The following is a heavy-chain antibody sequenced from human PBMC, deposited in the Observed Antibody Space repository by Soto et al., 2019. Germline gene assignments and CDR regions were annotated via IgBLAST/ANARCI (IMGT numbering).Heavy chain of an antibody. CDR3: ARAVYYDSSGYPPRGFDP. CDR1: GGSISSGDYY. CDR2: IYYSGST. D-gene: IGHD3-22*01. Sequence: SETLSLTCTVSGGSISSGDYYWSWIRQPPGKGLEWIGYIYYSGSTYYNPSLKSRVTISVDTSKNQFSLKLSSVTAADTAVYYCARAVYYDSSGYPPRGFDPWGQGTLVTVSS. J-gene: IGHJ5*02. V-gene: IGHV4-30-4*01.